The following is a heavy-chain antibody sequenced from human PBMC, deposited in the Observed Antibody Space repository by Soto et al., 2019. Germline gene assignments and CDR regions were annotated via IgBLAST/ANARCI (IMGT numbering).Heavy chain of an antibody. CDR3: VRQGIGNLHGLEDV. D-gene: IGHD3-10*01. J-gene: IGHJ6*02. V-gene: IGHV4-59*08. Sequence: QVQLQESGPGLVKPSETLSLTCTVSGGSIDGYNCAWIRQPPGKSLEWVGYVYYNGGSRYNPSLESRVTLSMDTSKSQFSLQLRSVTAADTAVYYCVRQGIGNLHGLEDVWGRGTTVTVSS. CDR2: VYYNGGS. CDR1: GGSIDGYN.